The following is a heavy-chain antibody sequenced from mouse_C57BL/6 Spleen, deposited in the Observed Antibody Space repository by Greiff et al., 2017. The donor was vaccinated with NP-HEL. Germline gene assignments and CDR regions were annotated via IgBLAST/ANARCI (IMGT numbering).Heavy chain of an antibody. V-gene: IGHV5-4*01. CDR3: ARDRSNWSYFDY. Sequence: EVKLVESGGGLVKPGGSLKLSCAASGFTFSSYAMSWVRQTPEKRLEWVATISDGGSYTYYPDNVKGRFTISRDNAKNNLYLQMSHLKSEDTAMYYCARDRSNWSYFDYWGQGTTLTVSS. CDR2: ISDGGSYT. J-gene: IGHJ2*01. D-gene: IGHD4-1*01. CDR1: GFTFSSYA.